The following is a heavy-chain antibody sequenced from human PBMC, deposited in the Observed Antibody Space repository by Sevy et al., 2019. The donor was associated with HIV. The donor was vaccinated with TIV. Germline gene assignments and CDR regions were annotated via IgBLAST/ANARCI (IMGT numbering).Heavy chain of an antibody. J-gene: IGHJ4*02. Sequence: GGSLRLSCAASGFTFRTYSMNWVRQASGKGLEWLSSISDDSRYIYYSDSVKGRFTISRANAKNFLFLQMNNLWVEDTAIYYCARDFTVFGVVSGIDYWGQGNLVTVSS. V-gene: IGHV3-21*04. D-gene: IGHD3-3*01. CDR1: GFTFRTYS. CDR3: ARDFTVFGVVSGIDY. CDR2: ISDDSRYI.